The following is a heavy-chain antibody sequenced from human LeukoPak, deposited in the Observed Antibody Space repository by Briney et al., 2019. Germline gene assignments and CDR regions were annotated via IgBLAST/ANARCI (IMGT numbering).Heavy chain of an antibody. Sequence: SETLSLTCAVYGGSFSGYYWSWIRQPPGKGLGWIGEINHSGSTNYNPSLKSRVTISVDTSKSQFSLKLSSVTAADTAVYYCARLTRRSGNYFDYWGQGTLVTVSS. J-gene: IGHJ4*02. CDR3: ARLTRRSGNYFDY. V-gene: IGHV4-34*01. CDR2: INHSGST. D-gene: IGHD1-1*01. CDR1: GGSFSGYY.